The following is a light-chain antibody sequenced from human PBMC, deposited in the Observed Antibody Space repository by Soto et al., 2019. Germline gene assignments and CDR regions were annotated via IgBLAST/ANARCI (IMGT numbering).Light chain of an antibody. Sequence: DIQMTQSPSSLSASVGDRVTITCQASQNINNYLNWYQQKPGRAPKLLIYDASNLEAGVPSRFRGSGSGTDFTLTITNLVFDDVATYYCQQSYGTPRTFGQGTKVDIK. V-gene: IGKV1-39*01. CDR1: QNINNY. J-gene: IGKJ1*01. CDR3: QQSYGTPRT. CDR2: DAS.